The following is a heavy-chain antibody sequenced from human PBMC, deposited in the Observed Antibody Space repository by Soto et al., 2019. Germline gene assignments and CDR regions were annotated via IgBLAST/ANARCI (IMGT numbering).Heavy chain of an antibody. CDR1: GGSITSSGSA. D-gene: IGHD1-1*01. V-gene: IGHV4-39*01. Sequence: QLQLQESGPGLVKPSETLSLTCNASGGSITSSGSAWGWIRQSPGKGLEWIGTIDYSGNIYYIPSLKRRITISVDTYKNQISLKLSSVTAADTAVYYCARHIHNQGFEYYFDSWGQGTLVTVSS. J-gene: IGHJ4*02. CDR2: IDYSGNI. CDR3: ARHIHNQGFEYYFDS.